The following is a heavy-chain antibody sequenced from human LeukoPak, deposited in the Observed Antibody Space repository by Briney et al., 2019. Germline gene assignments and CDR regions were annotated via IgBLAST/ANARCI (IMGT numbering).Heavy chain of an antibody. D-gene: IGHD5-18*01. J-gene: IGHJ4*02. CDR2: ISAYNGNT. V-gene: IGHV1-18*01. Sequence: GASVKVSCKASGYTFTSYGISWVRQAPGQGLEWMGWISAYNGNTNYAQKLQGRVTMTTDTSTSTAYMELRSLRSDDTAVYHCARGAEPLDTAMVGTFDYWGQGTLVTVSS. CDR1: GYTFTSYG. CDR3: ARGAEPLDTAMVGTFDY.